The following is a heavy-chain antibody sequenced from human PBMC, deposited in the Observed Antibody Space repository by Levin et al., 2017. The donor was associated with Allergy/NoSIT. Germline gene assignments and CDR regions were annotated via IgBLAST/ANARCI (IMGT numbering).Heavy chain of an antibody. Sequence: NASGPTLVKPTQTLTLTCSISGFSLSTVGLGVAWIRQSPGEAPECLARLYWNDNRRYNPSLINRLTVTQDTSKNQVALTMTNMDHVDTATSSCARLFSFGSSGYFLAHWGQGALVTVSS. CDR3: ARLFSFGSSGYFLAH. J-gene: IGHJ4*02. D-gene: IGHD6-19*01. CDR1: GFSLSTVGLG. CDR2: LYWNDNR. V-gene: IGHV2-5*01.